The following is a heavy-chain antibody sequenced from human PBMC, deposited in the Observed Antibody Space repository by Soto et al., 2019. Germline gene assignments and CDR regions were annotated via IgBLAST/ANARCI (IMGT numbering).Heavy chain of an antibody. CDR2: ISSSSSYI. CDR1: GFTFSSYA. V-gene: IGHV3-21*01. J-gene: IGHJ6*02. D-gene: IGHD2-21*01. CDR3: ARDHSARPGDYYYYGMDV. Sequence: GGSLRLSCSASGFTFSSYAMHWVRQAPGKGLEWVSSISSSSSYIYYADSVKGRFTISRDNAKNSLYLQMNSLRAEDTAVYYCARDHSARPGDYYYYGMDVWGQGTTVTVSS.